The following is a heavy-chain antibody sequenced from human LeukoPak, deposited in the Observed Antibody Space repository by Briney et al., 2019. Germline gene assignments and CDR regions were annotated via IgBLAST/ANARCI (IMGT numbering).Heavy chain of an antibody. D-gene: IGHD2-15*01. CDR3: AKGDIVVVVAARSGFDY. V-gene: IGHV3-23*01. CDR1: GFPFSSYW. J-gene: IGHJ4*02. CDR2: ISGSGGST. Sequence: GGSLRLSCVASGFPFSSYWMTWVRQAPGKGLEWVSAISGSGGSTYYADSVKGRFTISRDNSKNTLYLQMNSLRAEDTAVYYCAKGDIVVVVAARSGFDYWGQGTLVTVSS.